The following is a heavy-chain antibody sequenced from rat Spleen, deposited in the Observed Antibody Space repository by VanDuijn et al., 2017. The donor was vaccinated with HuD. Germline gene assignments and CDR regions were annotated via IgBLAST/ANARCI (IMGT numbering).Heavy chain of an antibody. Sequence: QVQLKESGPGLVQPSQTLSLTCTVSGFSLTSHHVSWVRQPPGKGLEWMGRIQSGGSTDYNSALKSRLSISRDTSKSQVFLKMNSLQTEDTAIYFCTRLGARFDYWGQGVMVTVSS. CDR3: TRLGARFDY. CDR1: GFSLTSHH. J-gene: IGHJ2*01. D-gene: IGHD5-1*01. V-gene: IGHV2S1*01. CDR2: IQSGGST.